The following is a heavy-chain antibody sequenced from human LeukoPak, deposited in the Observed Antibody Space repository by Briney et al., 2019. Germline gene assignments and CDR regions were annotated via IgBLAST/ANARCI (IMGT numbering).Heavy chain of an antibody. D-gene: IGHD6-25*01. CDR1: GFTFSSYA. J-gene: IGHJ4*02. Sequence: GGSLRLSCAASGFTFSSYAMSWVRQAPGKGLEWVANIKQDESEKYYVDSVKGRFTISRDNAKNSLYLQMNSLRAEDTAVYYCARVQAQRYYFDYWGQGTLVTVSS. CDR3: ARVQAQRYYFDY. V-gene: IGHV3-7*01. CDR2: IKQDESEK.